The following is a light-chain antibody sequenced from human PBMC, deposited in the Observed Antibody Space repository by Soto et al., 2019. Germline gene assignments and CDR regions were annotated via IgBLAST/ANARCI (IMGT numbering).Light chain of an antibody. V-gene: IGKV1-5*03. CDR1: QSRGNW. CDR3: QQYNRYV. J-gene: IGKJ3*01. Sequence: DIRVTQSAATVSASVGERVTSSCRASQSRGNWLARYQQKPGKAPKLLIYKASSVESWAPTRLSGSGSGTDFTLTISRLQPEDFATYYCQQYNRYVFGPGTKV. CDR2: KAS.